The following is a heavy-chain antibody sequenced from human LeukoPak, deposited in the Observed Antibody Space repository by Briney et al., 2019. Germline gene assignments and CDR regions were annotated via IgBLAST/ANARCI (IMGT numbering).Heavy chain of an antibody. CDR2: INTGDIT. CDR1: GFTFDYPA. D-gene: IGHD3-22*01. J-gene: IGHJ4*02. CDR3: VKGGFTYYDD. V-gene: IGHV3-23*01. Sequence: PGGSLRLSCAASGFTFDYPAMTWVRQAPEKGLEWVSTINTGDITFYANSVKGRFTISRDNSKNALFLQMNSLRAEDTAIYYCVKGGFTYYDDWGQGTLVTVSS.